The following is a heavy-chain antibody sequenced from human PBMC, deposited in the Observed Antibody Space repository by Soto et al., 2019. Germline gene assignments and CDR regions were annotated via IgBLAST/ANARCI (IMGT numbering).Heavy chain of an antibody. D-gene: IGHD3-10*02. V-gene: IGHV4-31*03. CDR3: ASSMLNNPDAFDI. Sequence: QVQLQESGPGLVKPSQTLSLTCTVSGGSISSGGDYWSWIRQHPGKGLEWIGYIYYSGSTYYNPSLKRRVTISVDTSKNQCSLKLSSVTAADTAVYYCASSMLNNPDAFDIWGQGTMVTVSS. CDR2: IYYSGST. CDR1: GGSISSGGDY. J-gene: IGHJ3*02.